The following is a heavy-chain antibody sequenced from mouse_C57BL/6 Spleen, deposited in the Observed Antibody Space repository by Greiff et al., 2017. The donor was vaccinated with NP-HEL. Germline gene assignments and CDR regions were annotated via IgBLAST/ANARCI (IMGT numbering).Heavy chain of an antibody. J-gene: IGHJ2*01. V-gene: IGHV1-69*01. D-gene: IGHD4-1*01. CDR1: GYTFTSYW. CDR2: IDPSDSYT. CDR3: ARLPGTPFDY. Sequence: VQLQQSGAELVMPGASVKLSCKASGYTFTSYWMHWVKQRPGQGLEWIGEIDPSDSYTNYNQKFKGKSTLTVDKSSSTAYMQLSSLTSEDSAVYYCARLPGTPFDYWGQGTTLTVSS.